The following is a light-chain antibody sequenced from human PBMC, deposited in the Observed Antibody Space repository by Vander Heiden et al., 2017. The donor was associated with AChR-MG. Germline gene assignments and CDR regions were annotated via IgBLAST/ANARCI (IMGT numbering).Light chain of an antibody. Sequence: QSALTQPAPVSGSPGQSITISCTGTSSDGGGYHYVSWYQQLPGKAPKLMMYDVSKRPSGVSNRFSGSKSGNTASLTISGLQAEDEADYYCSSYTSSSTLSYVFGTGTKVTVL. CDR1: SSDGGGYHY. CDR3: SSYTSSSTLSYV. J-gene: IGLJ1*01. CDR2: DVS. V-gene: IGLV2-14*01.